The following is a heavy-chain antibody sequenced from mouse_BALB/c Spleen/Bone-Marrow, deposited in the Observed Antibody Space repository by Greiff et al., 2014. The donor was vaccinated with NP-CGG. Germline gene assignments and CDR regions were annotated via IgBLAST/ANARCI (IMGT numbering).Heavy chain of an antibody. D-gene: IGHD2-1*01. CDR2: INPSNGRT. CDR1: GYTFTSYW. J-gene: IGHJ4*01. CDR3: ARYGNYDAMDY. Sequence: VQLQQSGAELVKPGASVELPCKASGYTFTSYWMHWVKQRPGQGLEWIGEINPSNGRTNYNETFKSKATLTVDKSSTTAYMQLSSLTSDDSAVYYCARYGNYDAMDYWGQGTSVTVSS. V-gene: IGHV1S81*02.